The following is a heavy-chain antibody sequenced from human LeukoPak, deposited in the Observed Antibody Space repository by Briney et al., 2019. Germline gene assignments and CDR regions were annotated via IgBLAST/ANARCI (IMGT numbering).Heavy chain of an antibody. Sequence: SETLSLTCAVYGESFSGHYGSWIRQPPGEGLEWIGEINHRGSTSYNPSLKSRVTMSVDTSKNQFSLMLSSVTAADTAVYYCGRHGPGDRRAFDIWGQGTMVTVSS. CDR1: GESFSGHY. CDR2: INHRGST. CDR3: GRHGPGDRRAFDI. D-gene: IGHD3-10*01. V-gene: IGHV4-34*01. J-gene: IGHJ3*02.